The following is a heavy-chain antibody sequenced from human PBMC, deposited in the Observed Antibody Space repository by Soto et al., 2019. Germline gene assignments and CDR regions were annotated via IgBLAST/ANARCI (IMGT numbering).Heavy chain of an antibody. CDR3: ARDLEPYSFDY. D-gene: IGHD1-1*01. J-gene: IGHJ4*02. Sequence: ASVKVSCKASGYTFTGYYMHWVRQAPGQGLEWMGWINPNSGGTNYAQKFQGWVTMTRDTSISTAYMELSRLRSDDAAVYYCARDLEPYSFDYWGQGTLVTVSS. CDR1: GYTFTGYY. V-gene: IGHV1-2*04. CDR2: INPNSGGT.